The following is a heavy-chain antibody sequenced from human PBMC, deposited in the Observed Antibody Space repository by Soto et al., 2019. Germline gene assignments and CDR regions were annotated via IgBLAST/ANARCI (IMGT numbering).Heavy chain of an antibody. D-gene: IGHD6-13*01. V-gene: IGHV5-51*01. CDR1: GYSFTSYW. CDR3: ARTAAAGKYYNGMDV. J-gene: IGHJ6*02. CDR2: IYPGDSDT. Sequence: GESLKISCKGSGYSFTSYWIGWARQIPGKGLEWMGIIYPGDSDTRYSPSFQGQVTISADKSISTAYLQWSSLKASDTAMYYCARTAAAGKYYNGMDVWGQGTTVTVSS.